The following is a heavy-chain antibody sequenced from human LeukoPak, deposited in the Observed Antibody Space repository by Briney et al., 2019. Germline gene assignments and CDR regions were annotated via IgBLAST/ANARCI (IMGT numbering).Heavy chain of an antibody. V-gene: IGHV3-21*01. CDR1: GFTFSSYT. D-gene: IGHD5-24*01. Sequence: KPGGSLRLSCAASGFTFSSYTMNWVRQGPGKGLEWVPSISSSSSYINYADSLKGRFTVSRDNAKNSLYLQMNGLRVEDTAVYYCATARDGYRKGFDSWGQGTLVTVSS. J-gene: IGHJ4*02. CDR3: ATARDGYRKGFDS. CDR2: ISSSSSYI.